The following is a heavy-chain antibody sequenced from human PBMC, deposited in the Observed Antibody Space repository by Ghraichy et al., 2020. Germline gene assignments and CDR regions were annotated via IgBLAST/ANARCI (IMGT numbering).Heavy chain of an antibody. J-gene: IGHJ4*02. CDR1: GFTFSSYS. Sequence: GGSLRLSCAASGFTFSSYSMNWVRQAPGKGLEWVSSISSSSSYIYYADSVKGRFTISRDNAKNSLYLQMNSLRAEDTAVYYCARTWDDYGDYVDYWGQGTLVTVSS. D-gene: IGHD4-17*01. CDR3: ARTWDDYGDYVDY. V-gene: IGHV3-21*01. CDR2: ISSSSSYI.